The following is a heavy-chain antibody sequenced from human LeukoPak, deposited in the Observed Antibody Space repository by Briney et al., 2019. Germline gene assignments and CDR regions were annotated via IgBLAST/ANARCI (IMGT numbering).Heavy chain of an antibody. V-gene: IGHV4-39*07. Sequence: PSETLSLTCTVSGGSISSSSYYWGWIRQPPGKGLEWIGSIYYSGSTYYNPSLKSRVTISVDTSKNQFSLKLSSVTAADTAVYYCAGSITMVRGVSGPPFDYWGQGTLVTVSS. CDR1: GGSISSSSYY. CDR2: IYYSGST. CDR3: AGSITMVRGVSGPPFDY. D-gene: IGHD3-10*01. J-gene: IGHJ4*02.